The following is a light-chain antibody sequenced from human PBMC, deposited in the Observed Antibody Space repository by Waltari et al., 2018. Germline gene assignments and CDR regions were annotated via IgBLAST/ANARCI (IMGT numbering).Light chain of an antibody. J-gene: IGLJ2*01. CDR1: SSDFGTYNL. Sequence: QSALTQPASVSGSPGQSITISCTGSSSDFGTYNLVSWYQQYPGKAPKVMIYEGSKRPAGGSSRFSSSKSGNTASLTISVLQAEDEADYYCCSYALRSVVFGGGTKVTVL. V-gene: IGLV2-23*01. CDR3: CSYALRSVV. CDR2: EGS.